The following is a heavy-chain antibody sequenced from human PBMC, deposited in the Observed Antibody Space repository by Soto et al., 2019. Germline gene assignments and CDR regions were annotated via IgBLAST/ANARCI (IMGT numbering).Heavy chain of an antibody. CDR1: GLKFIDSW. Sequence: GGSLRLSCVVSGLKFIDSWVHWVRHFPGKGLEWVGHIKATAMGAPTEHAAPVKGRFSISRVDSENTVFLQMNGLKTEDTGMYYCSWQSRPNHDVFNVWGQGTMVTVSS. D-gene: IGHD1-1*01. CDR3: SWQSRPNHDVFNV. CDR2: IKATAMGAPT. J-gene: IGHJ3*01. V-gene: IGHV3-15*07.